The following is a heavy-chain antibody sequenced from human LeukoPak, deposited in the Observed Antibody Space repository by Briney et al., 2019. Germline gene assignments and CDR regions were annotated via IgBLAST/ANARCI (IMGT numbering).Heavy chain of an antibody. CDR1: GFTFSSYA. D-gene: IGHD5-12*01. CDR3: SSDYEPMNLNWYFDL. V-gene: IGHV3-30*04. J-gene: IGHJ2*01. Sequence: GGSLRLSCAASGFTFSSYAMHWVRQAPGKGLEWLAVISYDGSNKYYADSVKGRFTISRDNSKNTLYLQMNSLRAEDTAVYYCSSDYEPMNLNWYFDLWGRGTLVTVSS. CDR2: ISYDGSNK.